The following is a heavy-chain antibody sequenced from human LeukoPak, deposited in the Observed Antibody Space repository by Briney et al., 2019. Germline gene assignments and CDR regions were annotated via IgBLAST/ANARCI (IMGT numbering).Heavy chain of an antibody. J-gene: IGHJ4*02. Sequence: PGGSLRLSCAASGFTFSSYSMNWVRQAPGKGLEWVSSISSSSSYIYYADSVKGRLTISRDNAKNSLYLQMNSLRAEDTAVYFCARDRRDTTVTNIDYWGQGTLVTVSS. D-gene: IGHD4-17*01. CDR2: ISSSSSYI. CDR3: ARDRRDTTVTNIDY. V-gene: IGHV3-21*01. CDR1: GFTFSSYS.